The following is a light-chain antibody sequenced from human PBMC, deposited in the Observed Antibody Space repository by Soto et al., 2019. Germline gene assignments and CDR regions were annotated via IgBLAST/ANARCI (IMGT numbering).Light chain of an antibody. V-gene: IGKV1-27*01. CDR1: QGISNF. J-gene: IGKJ5*01. CDR3: XKYSSVIT. Sequence: DIQMTQSPSSLSASVGDRVTITCRASQGISNFLAWYQQKPGKVPKLLISAASTLQSGVPSRFSGSGSGTXXTXXXXSLQXEDXXXXXXXKYSSVITFGQGTRLEIK. CDR2: AAS.